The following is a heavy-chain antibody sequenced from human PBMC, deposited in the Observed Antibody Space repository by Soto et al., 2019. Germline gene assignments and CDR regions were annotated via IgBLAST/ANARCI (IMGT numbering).Heavy chain of an antibody. CDR2: ISGSGGST. Sequence: EVQLLESGGGLVQPGGSLRLSCAASGFTFSSYAMSWVRQAPGKGLEWVSAISGSGGSTYYADSVKGRFTISSDNSKIPLHLQMNSLRAEDTAVYYCAKDAVRVEYQLLSNWYFDLWGRGTLVTVS. J-gene: IGHJ2*01. D-gene: IGHD2-2*01. V-gene: IGHV3-23*01. CDR1: GFTFSSYA. CDR3: AKDAVRVEYQLLSNWYFDL.